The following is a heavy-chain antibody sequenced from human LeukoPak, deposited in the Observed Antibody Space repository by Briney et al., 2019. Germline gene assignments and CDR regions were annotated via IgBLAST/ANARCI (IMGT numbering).Heavy chain of an antibody. CDR1: GYTFTRYY. CDR3: ARGGYCSSTSCYTEDYYYMDV. J-gene: IGHJ6*03. V-gene: IGHV1-46*01. Sequence: ASVKVSCKTSGYTFTRYYMQWVRQAPGQGLEWMGIINPSGGSTSYAQKFQGRVTMTRDTSTSTVYMELSSLRSEDTAVYYCARGGYCSSTSCYTEDYYYMDVWGKGTTVTVSS. D-gene: IGHD2-2*02. CDR2: INPSGGST.